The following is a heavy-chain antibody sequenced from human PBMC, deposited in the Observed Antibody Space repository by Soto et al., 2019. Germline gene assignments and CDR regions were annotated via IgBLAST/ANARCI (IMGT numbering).Heavy chain of an antibody. Sequence: QVQLQQTGPGLVKPSQTLSLTCAISGDSVSSNSAAWNWIRQSPSRGLEWVGRTYYRSKWYNDYPVSMKIRIPINPDTSKNQFPMQLNSVTPEETAVYYCEREGFLYYYGMDVWGKGTTVTVSS. D-gene: IGHD2-15*01. CDR3: EREGFLYYYGMDV. V-gene: IGHV6-1*01. J-gene: IGHJ6*04. CDR1: GDSVSSNSAA. CDR2: TYYRSKWYN.